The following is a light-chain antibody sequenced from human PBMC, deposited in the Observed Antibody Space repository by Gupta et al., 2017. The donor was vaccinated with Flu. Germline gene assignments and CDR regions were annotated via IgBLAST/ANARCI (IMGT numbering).Light chain of an antibody. CDR1: QSLLHGSGNKH. J-gene: IGKJ2*01. V-gene: IGKV2-28*01. Sequence: YCITSQSLLHGSGNKHVGWYLQKPGESPQLLIYLAFNRASGVPYRFSGSASGTDFTLKISRVEAEDVGIYYCMQDLQTPYTFGQGTRLEIK. CDR2: LAF. CDR3: MQDLQTPYT.